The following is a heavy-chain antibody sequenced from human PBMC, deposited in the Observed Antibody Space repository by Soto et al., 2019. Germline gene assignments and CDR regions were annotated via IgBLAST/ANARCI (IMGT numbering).Heavy chain of an antibody. CDR2: ISAHNGNT. CDR3: ARGRYGDY. Sequence: QVHLVQSGAEVKKPGASVKVSCKGSGYAFTTYVITWVRQAPGQGLEWMGCISAHNGNTNYAQKLQGRVTVTRDTSTSTAYMELRSLRSDDTAVYYCARGRYGDYWGQGALVTVSS. D-gene: IGHD1-1*01. CDR1: GYAFTTYV. J-gene: IGHJ4*02. V-gene: IGHV1-18*01.